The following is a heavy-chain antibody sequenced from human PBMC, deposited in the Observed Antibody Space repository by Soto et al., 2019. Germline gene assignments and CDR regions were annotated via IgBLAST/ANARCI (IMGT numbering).Heavy chain of an antibody. CDR3: ARSIAVAGRPLE. V-gene: IGHV4-31*03. CDR1: GGSISSGGYY. J-gene: IGHJ4*02. CDR2: IYYSGST. D-gene: IGHD6-19*01. Sequence: QVQLQESGPGLVKPSQTLSLTCTVSGGSISSGGYYWVWIRQHPGKGLEWIGYIYYSGSTYYNPSLKSRVTISVDTSKNQFSLKLSSVTAADTAVYYCARSIAVAGRPLEWGQGTLVTVSS.